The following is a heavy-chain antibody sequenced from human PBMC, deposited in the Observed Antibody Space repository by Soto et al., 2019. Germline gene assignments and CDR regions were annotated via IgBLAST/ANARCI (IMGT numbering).Heavy chain of an antibody. J-gene: IGHJ4*02. CDR1: GGTYNTYA. D-gene: IGHD3-10*01. CDR3: AREVQVHTPAFVY. Sequence: QVQLLQSGAEMKKPGSSVKVSCQSSGGTYNTYAMNWVRQAPGQGPEWMGDISPMFGAANYAPKFQGRVTITADESTGTSDMQLSSLTSEDTARYFCAREVQVHTPAFVYWGQGTLVTVSS. CDR2: ISPMFGAA. V-gene: IGHV1-69*19.